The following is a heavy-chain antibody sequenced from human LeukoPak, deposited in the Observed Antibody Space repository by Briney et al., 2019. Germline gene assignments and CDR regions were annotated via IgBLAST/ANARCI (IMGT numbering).Heavy chain of an antibody. CDR1: GFSFSDYY. J-gene: IGHJ4*02. D-gene: IGHD3-16*01. Sequence: GGSLRLSCAASGFSFSDYYLSWVPQAPGKGLEWVSYISNGGTTIYYADSVKGRFTVSRDNAKNSLYRQMNSLGAEDEARYYVAACNEVQGGLQAFWGQGTLVTVSS. CDR3: AACNEVQGGLQAF. V-gene: IGHV3-11*04. CDR2: ISNGGTTI.